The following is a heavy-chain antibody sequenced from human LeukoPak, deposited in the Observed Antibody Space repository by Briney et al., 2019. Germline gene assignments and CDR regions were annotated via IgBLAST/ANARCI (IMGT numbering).Heavy chain of an antibody. Sequence: GRSLRVSCAASGFTFDDYAMHWVRQAPGKGLEWVSGISWNSGSIGYADSVKGRFTISRDNAKNSLYLQMNSLRAEDTALYYCAKDVPDRGYCSSTSCPPDYWGQGTLVTVSP. CDR1: GFTFDDYA. V-gene: IGHV3-9*01. CDR2: ISWNSGSI. CDR3: AKDVPDRGYCSSTSCPPDY. D-gene: IGHD2-2*01. J-gene: IGHJ4*02.